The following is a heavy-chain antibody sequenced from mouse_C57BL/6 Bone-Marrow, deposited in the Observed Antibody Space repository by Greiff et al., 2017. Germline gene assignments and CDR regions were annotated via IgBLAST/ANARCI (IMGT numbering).Heavy chain of an antibody. J-gene: IGHJ3*01. Sequence: QVHVKQSGAELVRPGTSVKVSCKASGYAFTNYLIEWVKQRPGQGLEWIGVINPGSGGTNYNEKFKGKATLTADKSSSTAYMQLSSLTSEDSAVYFCARSRLPSFAYWGQGTLVTVSA. CDR2: INPGSGGT. CDR1: GYAFTNYL. V-gene: IGHV1-54*01. CDR3: ARSRLPSFAY. D-gene: IGHD2-2*01.